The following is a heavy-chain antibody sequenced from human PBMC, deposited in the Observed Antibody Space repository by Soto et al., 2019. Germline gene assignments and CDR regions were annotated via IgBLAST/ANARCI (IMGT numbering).Heavy chain of an antibody. V-gene: IGHV3-23*01. Sequence: EVQLLESGGGLVQPEGSLRLSCVASGFTFSSYVMGWVRQAPGMGLEWVSAIGGTSGSTYYADSVRGRFTISRDNSKNTMFLQMNSLRAEDAAVYFCAKRRGEGFFDYWGQGALVTVSP. J-gene: IGHJ4*02. D-gene: IGHD3-16*01. CDR3: AKRRGEGFFDY. CDR2: IGGTSGST. CDR1: GFTFSSYV.